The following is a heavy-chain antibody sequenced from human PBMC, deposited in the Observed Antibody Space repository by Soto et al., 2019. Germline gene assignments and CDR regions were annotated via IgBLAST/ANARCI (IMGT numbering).Heavy chain of an antibody. V-gene: IGHV3-7*01. CDR2: IKQGGSGK. J-gene: IGHJ4*02. CDR3: ARDRYSSGWYVFDY. Sequence: EVQLVESGGGLVQPGGSLRLSCAASGFTFSSYCMSWVRQAPGKGLEWVANIKQGGSGKYYVGSVKGRFTISRDNAKNSLYLQMNRLRAEDTAVYYCARDRYSSGWYVFDYWGQGTLVTVSS. D-gene: IGHD6-19*01. CDR1: GFTFSSYC.